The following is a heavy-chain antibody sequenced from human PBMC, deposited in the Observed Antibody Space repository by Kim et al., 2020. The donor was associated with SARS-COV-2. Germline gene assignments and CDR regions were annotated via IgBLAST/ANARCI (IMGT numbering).Heavy chain of an antibody. CDR2: IYCSAST. J-gene: IGHJ6*03. Sequence: SETLSLTCTVSGGSISSSSYYWSWHRPPPGQGLDWKGSIYCSASTYHNPTLQSRITIYVDTSKNPFSLNLSSATAADAAVYSSATQHREFPLSFYYFDA. CDR1: GGSISSSSYY. V-gene: IGHV4-39*01. CDR3: ATQHREFPLSFYYFDA. D-gene: IGHD2-15*01.